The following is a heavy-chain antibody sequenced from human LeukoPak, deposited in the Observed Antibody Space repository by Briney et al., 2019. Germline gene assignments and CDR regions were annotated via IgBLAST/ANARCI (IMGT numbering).Heavy chain of an antibody. CDR2: INPSGGST. D-gene: IGHD6-19*01. V-gene: IGHV1-46*01. J-gene: IGHJ4*02. Sequence: ASVKVSCKASVYTFTSYYMHWVRQAPGQGVEWMGIINPSGGSTSYAQKFQGRVTMTRDTSTSTVYMELSSLSSEDTAVYYCAREDSSGWYVFDYWGQGTLVTVSS. CDR3: AREDSSGWYVFDY. CDR1: VYTFTSYY.